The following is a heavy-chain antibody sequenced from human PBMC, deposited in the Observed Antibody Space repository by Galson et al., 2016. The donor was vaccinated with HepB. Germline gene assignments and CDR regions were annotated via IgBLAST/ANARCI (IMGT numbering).Heavy chain of an antibody. CDR3: AKMSGSSGYYSDAFDI. CDR2: ISGSGGST. Sequence: SLRLSCAASGFTFSSYAMSWVRQAPGKGLEWVSAISGSGGSTYYADSVKGRFTISTDNSKNMMYLQMNSLRAEDTAVYYCAKMSGSSGYYSDAFDIWGQGTMVTGSS. J-gene: IGHJ3*02. V-gene: IGHV3-23*01. CDR1: GFTFSSYA. D-gene: IGHD3-22*01.